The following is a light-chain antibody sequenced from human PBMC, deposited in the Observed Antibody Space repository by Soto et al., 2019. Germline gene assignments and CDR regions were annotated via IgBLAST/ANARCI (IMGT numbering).Light chain of an antibody. CDR1: HNTHTN. V-gene: IGKV3-15*01. CDR2: GAS. Sequence: ARHNTHTNLAWYQQKPGQAPRLLFYGASTRATGLPARFSGSGSGTDFTLTISSRQPEDSAVYSCQHYANLPGTFAQGTRLEIK. CDR3: QHYANLPGT. J-gene: IGKJ5*01.